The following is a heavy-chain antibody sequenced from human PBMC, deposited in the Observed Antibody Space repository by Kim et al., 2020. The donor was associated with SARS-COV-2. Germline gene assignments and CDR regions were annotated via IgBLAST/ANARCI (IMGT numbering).Heavy chain of an antibody. V-gene: IGHV3-23*01. CDR2: ISGSGGTT. D-gene: IGHD2-2*01. J-gene: IGHJ2*01. Sequence: GGYLRLSCAASGFAFSSYAMTWVRQAPGKGLEWVSTISGSGGTTNYADSVRGRFTISRDNWKNTLYLQMNSLRGEESAVYYCAKDRYCSSSRCYGMGWY. CDR1: GFAFSSYA. CDR3: AKDRYCSSSRCYGMGWY.